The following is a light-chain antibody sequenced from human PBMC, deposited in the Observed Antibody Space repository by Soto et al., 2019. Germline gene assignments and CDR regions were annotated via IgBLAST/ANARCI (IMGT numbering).Light chain of an antibody. J-gene: IGKJ1*01. Sequence: AIRMTQSPPSLSASVGDRVTITCRASQGIRNDLGWYQQTPGKAPKLLIYAASSLQSGVPSRFSGSGSGTDFTLTISRLQPEDFATYYCLQDYNYPWTFGQGTKVDIK. V-gene: IGKV1-6*01. CDR1: QGIRND. CDR3: LQDYNYPWT. CDR2: AAS.